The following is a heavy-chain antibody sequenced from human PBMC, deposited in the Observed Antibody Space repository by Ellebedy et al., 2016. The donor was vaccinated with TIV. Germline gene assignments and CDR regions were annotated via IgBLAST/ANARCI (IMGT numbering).Heavy chain of an antibody. Sequence: MPSETLSLTCTVSYDSISEYYWTWIRQPPGKGLEWIGYVYYSGSTNYNPSLRRRVTISLDTSKNQLSLKLSSVTAADTAVYYCASGPNQDFFDYWGQGTLVTVSS. J-gene: IGHJ4*02. CDR1: YDSISEYY. CDR3: ASGPNQDFFDY. V-gene: IGHV4-59*01. CDR2: VYYSGST. D-gene: IGHD1-14*01.